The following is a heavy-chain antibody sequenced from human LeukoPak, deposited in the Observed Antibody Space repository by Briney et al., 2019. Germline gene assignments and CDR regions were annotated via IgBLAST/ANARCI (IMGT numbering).Heavy chain of an antibody. J-gene: IGHJ3*02. CDR1: GFTFSSYG. CDR2: ISYDGSNK. D-gene: IGHD2-15*01. CDR3: AKGAVVVAASDDAFDI. Sequence: PGGSLRLSWAAAGFTFSSYGMHWVRQAPGKGLEWVAVISYDGSNKYYADSVKGRFTISRDNSKNTLYLQLNCLRAEDTAVYYCAKGAVVVAASDDAFDIWGQGTMVTVSS. V-gene: IGHV3-30*18.